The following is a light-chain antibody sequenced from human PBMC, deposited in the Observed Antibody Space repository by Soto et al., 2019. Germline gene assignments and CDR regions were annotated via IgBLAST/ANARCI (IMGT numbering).Light chain of an antibody. CDR2: DVG. CDR1: SSDVGDFNR. CDR3: SSYAGTNNHHV. Sequence: QSVLTQPRSVSGSPGQSVTISCTGTSSDVGDFNRVSWYQQHPGKAPKLIIYDVGQRPSGVPDRFSGSKSGNTASLTVSGLQAEDEADYYCSSYAGTNNHHVFGTGTKVTVL. J-gene: IGLJ1*01. V-gene: IGLV2-11*01.